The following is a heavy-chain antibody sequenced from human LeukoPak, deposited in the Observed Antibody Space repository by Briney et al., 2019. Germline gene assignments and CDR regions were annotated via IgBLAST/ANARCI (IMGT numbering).Heavy chain of an antibody. J-gene: IGHJ4*02. CDR1: GFTFSSYA. CDR2: ISGSGGGT. D-gene: IGHD3-9*01. Sequence: GGSLRLSCAASGFTFSSYAMSWVRQAPGKGLEWVSAISGSGGGTYYADSVKGRFTISKDNSKNTLLLQINSLRAEDTAVYYCAKDAAKEYDILTGYLGYYFDYWGQGTLVTVSS. V-gene: IGHV3-23*01. CDR3: AKDAAKEYDILTGYLGYYFDY.